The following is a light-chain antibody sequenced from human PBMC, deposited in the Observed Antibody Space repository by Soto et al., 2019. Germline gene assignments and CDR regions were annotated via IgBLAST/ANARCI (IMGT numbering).Light chain of an antibody. Sequence: QSVLTQPPSASGTPGQRVTISCSGSTSNIGSNPVKWYQQLPGTAPKLLIYTNNQRPSWVPDRFSGSKSGTSAPLAISGLQSEEEALYYCATWEDGLNVYVFGTGTKLTVL. J-gene: IGLJ1*01. CDR2: TNN. V-gene: IGLV1-44*01. CDR3: ATWEDGLNVYV. CDR1: TSNIGSNP.